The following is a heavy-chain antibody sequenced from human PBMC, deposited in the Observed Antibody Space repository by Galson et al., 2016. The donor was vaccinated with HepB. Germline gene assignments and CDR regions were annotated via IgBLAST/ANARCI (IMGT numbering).Heavy chain of an antibody. CDR2: IYPGNPDI. CDR1: GYTFTSYW. J-gene: IGHJ2*01. Sequence: QSGAEVKKPGESLKISCKAFGYTFTSYWIGWVRQMPGKGLEWMGIIYPGNPDIRYNPSFQGHVTISADKSISTAFLQWNSLKASDTAMYYCARLGDFWSGYSWHFDLWGRGTLVTVSS. D-gene: IGHD3-3*01. V-gene: IGHV5-51*01. CDR3: ARLGDFWSGYSWHFDL.